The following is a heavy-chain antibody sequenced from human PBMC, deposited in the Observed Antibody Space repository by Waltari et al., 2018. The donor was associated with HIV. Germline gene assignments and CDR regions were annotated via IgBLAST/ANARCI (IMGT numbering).Heavy chain of an antibody. J-gene: IGHJ4*02. CDR1: GFTFSSYA. CDR3: AKVGLSGRWLLRRPFYFDY. V-gene: IGHV3-23*01. D-gene: IGHD3-10*01. Sequence: LLESGGNLVQPGGSLTLSCAASGFTFSSYAMTWVRQAPGKGLGWVYGISGSGDDTLCADSWKGRLTISRDASTVYLSMNRLTAEETAVYYWAKVGLSGRWLLRRPFYFDYWGQGILVTVSS. CDR2: ISGSGDDT.